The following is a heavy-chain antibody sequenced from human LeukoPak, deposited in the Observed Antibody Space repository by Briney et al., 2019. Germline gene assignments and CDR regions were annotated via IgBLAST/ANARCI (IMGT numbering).Heavy chain of an antibody. CDR1: GYTFTNYW. J-gene: IGHJ4*02. V-gene: IGHV5-51*01. CDR3: ARHKPAATDY. CDR2: IYPGDSDT. Sequence: KSGESLKISCTGSGYTFTNYWIAWVRHMPGKGLEWMGAIYPGDSDTRYTPSFQGQVTISADKSSSTAYLQWSSLKASDTAMYYCARHKPAATDYWGQGTLITVSS. D-gene: IGHD6-13*01.